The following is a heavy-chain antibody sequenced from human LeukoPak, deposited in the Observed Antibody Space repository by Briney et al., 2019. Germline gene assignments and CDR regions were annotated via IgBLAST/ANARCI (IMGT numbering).Heavy chain of an antibody. CDR2: IYTSGST. D-gene: IGHD6-19*01. V-gene: IGHV4-4*07. J-gene: IGHJ4*02. CDR3: ARDGSSGSSGWFTRGPFDY. CDR1: GGSINSYY. Sequence: ASETLSLTCTVSGGSINSYYWSWIRQPAGKGLEWIGRIYTSGSTNYNPSLKSRVTMSVDASKNQFSLKLSSVTAADTAVYYCARDGSSGSSGWFTRGPFDYWGQGTLVTVSS.